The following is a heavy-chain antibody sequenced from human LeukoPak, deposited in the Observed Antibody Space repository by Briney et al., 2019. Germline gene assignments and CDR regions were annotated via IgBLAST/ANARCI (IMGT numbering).Heavy chain of an antibody. CDR1: GDSITTGQYY. CDR3: ARRGYEGWFDP. D-gene: IGHD3-16*01. J-gene: IGHJ5*02. CDR2: IYYSGST. Sequence: SETLSLTCTVSGDSITTGQYYWAWIRQPPGKGLEWIGSIYYSGSTYYNPSLKSRVAISADTSGTEISLQMTSVTAADTAVYYGARRGYEGWFDPWGRGTPVTVSS. V-gene: IGHV4-39*01.